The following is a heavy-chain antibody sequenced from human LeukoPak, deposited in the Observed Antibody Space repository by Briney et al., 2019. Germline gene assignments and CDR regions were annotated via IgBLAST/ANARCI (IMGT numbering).Heavy chain of an antibody. CDR3: ARARSESYGLYFDY. D-gene: IGHD1-26*01. J-gene: IGHJ4*02. CDR1: GFTFSSYW. CDR2: IYSGGST. Sequence: GGSLRLSCAVSGFTFSSYWMHWVRQAPGKGLEWVSVIYSGGSTFYADSVKGRFTISRDNSKNMLHLQMNSLRAGDTAVYYCARARSESYGLYFDYWGQGTLVTVSS. V-gene: IGHV3-66*01.